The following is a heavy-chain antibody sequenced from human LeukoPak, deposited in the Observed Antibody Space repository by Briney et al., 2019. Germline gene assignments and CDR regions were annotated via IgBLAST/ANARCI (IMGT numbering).Heavy chain of an antibody. Sequence: PGGSLRLSCAASGFTFSSYAMTWVRQAPGKGLQWVSGISGRGDSTYYADSVKGRFTISRDNSKNTLYLQMNSLRAEDTAVYFCAKVDRYDSGGYTHYWGQGTLVTVSS. D-gene: IGHD3-22*01. J-gene: IGHJ4*02. CDR1: GFTFSSYA. CDR3: AKVDRYDSGGYTHY. V-gene: IGHV3-23*01. CDR2: ISGRGDST.